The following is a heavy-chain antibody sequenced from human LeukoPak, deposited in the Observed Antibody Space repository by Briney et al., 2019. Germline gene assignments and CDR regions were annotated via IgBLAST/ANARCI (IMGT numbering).Heavy chain of an antibody. Sequence: PGGSLRLSCAASGFTFSSYNMNWVRQAPGKGLEWVSSISSSGSYIYYADSVKGRFTISRDNAKNSLYLQMNSLRAEDTAVYYCATSLRTGGIFDYWGQGTLVTVSS. CDR2: ISSSGSYI. V-gene: IGHV3-21*01. CDR1: GFTFSSYN. J-gene: IGHJ4*02. D-gene: IGHD2-15*01. CDR3: ATSLRTGGIFDY.